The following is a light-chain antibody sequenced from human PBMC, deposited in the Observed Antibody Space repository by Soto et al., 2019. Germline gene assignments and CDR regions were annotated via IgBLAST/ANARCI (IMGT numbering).Light chain of an antibody. Sequence: QSVLTQPPSASGTPGQRVTISCSGSSSNIGSNYVYWYQQIPGTAPKLLISRNNQRPSGVPDRSSGSKSGTSASLAISGLRSEDEAHYYCAAWDDSRSGVVFGGGTKVTVL. CDR3: AAWDDSRSGVV. J-gene: IGLJ2*01. CDR2: RNN. CDR1: SSNIGSNY. V-gene: IGLV1-47*01.